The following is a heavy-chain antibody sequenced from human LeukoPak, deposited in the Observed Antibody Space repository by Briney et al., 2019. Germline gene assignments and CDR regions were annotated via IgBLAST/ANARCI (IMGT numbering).Heavy chain of an antibody. D-gene: IGHD6-13*01. CDR3: ATDTYSSSWTHAFDI. V-gene: IGHV1-24*01. CDR2: FDPEDGET. Sequence: VASVTVSCKVSGYTLTELSMHWVRQAPGKGLEWMGGFDPEDGETIYEQRFQGRVTMTENTSTDTAYMELSSLRSEDTAVYYCATDTYSSSWTHAFDIWGQGTVVTVSS. J-gene: IGHJ3*02. CDR1: GYTLTELS.